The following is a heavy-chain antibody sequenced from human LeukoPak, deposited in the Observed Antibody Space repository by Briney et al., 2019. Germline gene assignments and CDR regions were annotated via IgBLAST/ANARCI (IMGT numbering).Heavy chain of an antibody. CDR2: VSKDTVTK. CDR3: AGDRWRGAPDYFDS. J-gene: IGHJ4*02. Sequence: GTSLRLSCAASGFSLTHDATHWVRQAPGKGLEWVAVVSKDTVTKFYRDSVKGRFTVSTDTSKNTVYLQMTGLRSEDTAVYYCAGDRWRGAPDYFDSWGQGTLVTVSS. V-gene: IGHV3-30*03. D-gene: IGHD1-26*01. CDR1: GFSLTHDA.